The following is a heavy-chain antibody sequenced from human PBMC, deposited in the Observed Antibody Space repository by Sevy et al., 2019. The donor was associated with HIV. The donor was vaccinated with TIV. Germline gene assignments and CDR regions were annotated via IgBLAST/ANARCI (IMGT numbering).Heavy chain of an antibody. CDR3: AKGFCSGATCPRDYYYYGMDV. Sequence: GGSLRLSCSASEFTFSSYAMSWVRQAPGKGLEWVSSISGSGRFTYYADFVGGRFIISRDNSKNTLSVQMNGLRAEDTAVYYCAKGFCSGATCPRDYYYYGMDVWGQGTTVTVSS. J-gene: IGHJ6*02. D-gene: IGHD2-15*01. CDR2: ISGSGRFT. CDR1: EFTFSSYA. V-gene: IGHV3-23*01.